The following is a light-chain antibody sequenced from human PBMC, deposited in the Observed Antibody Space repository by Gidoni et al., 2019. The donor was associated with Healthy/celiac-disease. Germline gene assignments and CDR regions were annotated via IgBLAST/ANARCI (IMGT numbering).Light chain of an antibody. CDR2: WAS. J-gene: IGKJ3*01. CDR1: QSVFYRSNHKNY. CDR3: QQSYSTPIT. Sequence: DNVMTQAPDSRAASLGERATINCKSSQSVFYRSNHKNYLAWYQQNPGQPPKLLIYWASPRESGVPDRFSGSGSGTDFTLPISSLQAEAVAVYYCQQSYSTPITFDPGTKVDIK. V-gene: IGKV4-1*01.